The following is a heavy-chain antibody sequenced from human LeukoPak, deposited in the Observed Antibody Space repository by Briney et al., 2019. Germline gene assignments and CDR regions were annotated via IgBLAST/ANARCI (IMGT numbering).Heavy chain of an antibody. CDR2: MNPNSGNT. CDR3: ARGRGWYWEDAFDI. J-gene: IGHJ3*02. D-gene: IGHD2-15*01. Sequence: ASVKVSCKASGYTFTSYDINWVRQAPGQGLEWMGWMNPNSGNTGYAQKFQGRVTMTRNTSISTAYMELSSLRSEDTAVYYCARGRGWYWEDAFDIWGQGTMVTVSS. V-gene: IGHV1-8*01. CDR1: GYTFTSYD.